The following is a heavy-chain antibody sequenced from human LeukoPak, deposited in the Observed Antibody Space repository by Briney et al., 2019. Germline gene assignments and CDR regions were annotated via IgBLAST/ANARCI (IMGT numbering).Heavy chain of an antibody. CDR2: ISYSGST. V-gene: IGHV4-59*01. Sequence: SETLSLTYTVSGGSISSYYWSWIRQPPGKGLEWIAYISYSGSTNYNPSLKSRVTISVDTSKNQFSLKLSSVTAADTAVYYCARVGDSWYFDLLGRGTLVTVSS. J-gene: IGHJ2*01. D-gene: IGHD3-10*01. CDR1: GGSISSYY. CDR3: ARVGDSWYFDL.